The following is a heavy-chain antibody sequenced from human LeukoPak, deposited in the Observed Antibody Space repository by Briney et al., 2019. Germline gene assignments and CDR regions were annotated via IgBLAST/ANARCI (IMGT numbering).Heavy chain of an antibody. CDR3: ARHRGSGWSRYYFDY. Sequence: GESLKISCKGSGYSFTSYWIGWVRQMPGKGLEWMGIIYPGDSDTRYSPSFQGQVTISADKSISTAYLQWSSLKASDTAMYYCARHRGSGWSRYYFDYWGQGTLVTVSS. J-gene: IGHJ4*02. D-gene: IGHD6-19*01. CDR2: IYPGDSDT. V-gene: IGHV5-51*01. CDR1: GYSFTSYW.